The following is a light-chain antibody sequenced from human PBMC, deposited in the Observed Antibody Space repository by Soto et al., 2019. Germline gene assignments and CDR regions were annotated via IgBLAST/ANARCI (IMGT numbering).Light chain of an antibody. V-gene: IGKV3-15*01. CDR1: QSVGAN. CDR3: QQYTYWPRT. CDR2: GAS. J-gene: IGKJ1*01. Sequence: EIVMTQSPATLSVSPGERATLSCRASQSVGANLAWYQQKPGQPPRLLTYGASTRAAGISPRFSGGGSGTEFTLTISSLQSEDFGVYYCQQYTYWPRTFGQGTKVGIK.